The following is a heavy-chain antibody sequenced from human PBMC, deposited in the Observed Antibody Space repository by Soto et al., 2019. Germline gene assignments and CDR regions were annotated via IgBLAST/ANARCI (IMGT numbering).Heavy chain of an antibody. D-gene: IGHD2-15*01. J-gene: IGHJ4*02. CDR3: AKRSPYSTGWYSPIFDY. V-gene: IGHV3-23*01. Sequence: GGSLRLSCSASGFTFSSYAMSGVRQAPGKGLEWVSAISGSGGSTYYADSVRGRFTVSRDNSKNSLSLRMDSLRDEDTAVYFCAKRSPYSTGWYSPIFDYWGQGALVTVSS. CDR1: GFTFSSYA. CDR2: ISGSGGST.